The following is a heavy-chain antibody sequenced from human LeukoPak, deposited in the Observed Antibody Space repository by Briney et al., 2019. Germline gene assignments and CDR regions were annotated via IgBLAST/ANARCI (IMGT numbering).Heavy chain of an antibody. CDR3: AKEQQWDYYYGMDV. D-gene: IGHD6-19*01. J-gene: IGHJ6*02. CDR2: ISGSGGST. Sequence: PGGSLRLSCAASGFTFSSYAMSWVRKAPGKGLEWVSAISGSGGSTYYADSVKGRFTISRDNSKNTLYLQMNSLRAEDTAVYYCAKEQQWDYYYGMDVWGQGTTVTVSS. CDR1: GFTFSSYA. V-gene: IGHV3-23*01.